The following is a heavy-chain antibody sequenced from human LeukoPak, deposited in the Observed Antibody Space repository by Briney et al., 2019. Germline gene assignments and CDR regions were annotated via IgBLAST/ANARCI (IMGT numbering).Heavy chain of an antibody. Sequence: SGGSLRLSCAVSGFTFDDYTMNWVRQAPGKGLERVSLINWDGGRIYYADSVKGRFTISRDNSRNSLYLQMNSLRTEGTALYYCTKERSLGYGNGFDPWGQGTLVTVSS. CDR2: INWDGGRI. J-gene: IGHJ5*02. D-gene: IGHD5-18*01. CDR3: TKERSLGYGNGFDP. V-gene: IGHV3-43*01. CDR1: GFTFDDYT.